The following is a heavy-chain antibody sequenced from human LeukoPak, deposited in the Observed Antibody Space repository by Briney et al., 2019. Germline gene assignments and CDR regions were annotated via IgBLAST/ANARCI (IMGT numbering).Heavy chain of an antibody. CDR3: ARDRGIAVAGTRFDY. CDR2: IKQDGSEK. D-gene: IGHD6-19*01. V-gene: IGHV3-7*01. Sequence: GGSLRLSCAASGFTFSSYWMSWVRQAPGKGLEWVANIKQDGSEKYYVDSVKGRFTISRDNAKNSLYLQMNSLRAEDTAVYYCARDRGIAVAGTRFDYWGQGTLVTVSS. J-gene: IGHJ4*02. CDR1: GFTFSSYW.